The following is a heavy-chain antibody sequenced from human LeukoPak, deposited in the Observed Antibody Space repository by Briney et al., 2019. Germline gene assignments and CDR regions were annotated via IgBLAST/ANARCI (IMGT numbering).Heavy chain of an antibody. CDR1: GFTFSSYW. Sequence: GGSLRLSCAASGFTFSSYWMSWVRQAPVKGLEWVANIKQDGSEKYYVDSVKGRFTISRDNAKNSLYLQMNSLRAEDTAVYYCARDDYVDAFDIWGQGTMVTVSS. CDR2: IKQDGSEK. V-gene: IGHV3-7*01. D-gene: IGHD4-17*01. J-gene: IGHJ3*02. CDR3: ARDDYVDAFDI.